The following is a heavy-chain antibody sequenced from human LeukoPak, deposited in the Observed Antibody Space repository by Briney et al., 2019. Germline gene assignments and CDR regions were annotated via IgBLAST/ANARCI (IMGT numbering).Heavy chain of an antibody. CDR3: ARKMKTGDRVGAFDI. CDR1: GFTFRSHN. Sequence: KAGGSLRLSCAASGFTFRSHNMNWVRQGPMKGLELVSFSGSYGSYIYYANSVKGRFTISRDNAKNSLYLQMNSLTAEDTAVYYCARKMKTGDRVGAFDIWGQGTVVTISS. V-gene: IGHV3-21*01. CDR2: SGSYGSYI. D-gene: IGHD1-1*01. J-gene: IGHJ3*02.